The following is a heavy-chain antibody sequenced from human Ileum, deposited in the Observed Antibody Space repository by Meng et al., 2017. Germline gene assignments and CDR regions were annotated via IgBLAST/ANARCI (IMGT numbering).Heavy chain of an antibody. J-gene: IGHJ1*01. CDR3: ARKDHSGHSYGYV. Sequence: GESLKISCAASGFTFSGYEMNWVRQAPGKGLEWLSYISSSGTTIYYAGSVKGRFTISRDNAGNSLYLHMNSLRAEDTAVYYCARKDHSGHSYGYVWGQGTLVTVSS. V-gene: IGHV3-48*03. CDR2: ISSSGTTI. D-gene: IGHD5-18*01. CDR1: GFTFSGYE.